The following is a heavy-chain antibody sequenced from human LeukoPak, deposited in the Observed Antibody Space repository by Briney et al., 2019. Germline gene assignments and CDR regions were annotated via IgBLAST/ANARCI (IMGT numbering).Heavy chain of an antibody. CDR3: ATYGDYTFDY. D-gene: IGHD4-17*01. V-gene: IGHV4-59*08. CDR2: IFYSGST. CDR1: GGSISSYY. Sequence: SETLSLTCTVSGGSISSYYWSWIRQPPGKGLEWIGYIFYSGSTNYNPSLKSQVTISVDTSKNQFSLKLSSVTAADTAVYYCATYGDYTFDYWGQGTLVTVSS. J-gene: IGHJ4*02.